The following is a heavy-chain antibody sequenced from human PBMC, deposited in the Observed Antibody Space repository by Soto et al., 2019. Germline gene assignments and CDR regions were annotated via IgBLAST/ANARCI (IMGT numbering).Heavy chain of an antibody. CDR3: ARDLTLRISYNYDSSGYSSGMAV. CDR1: GYTFTSYY. J-gene: IGHJ6*04. CDR2: INPSGGST. D-gene: IGHD3-22*01. Sequence: ASVKVSCKASGYTFTSYYMHWVRQAPGQGLEWMGIINPSGGSTSYAQKFQGRVTMTRDTSTSTVYMELSSLRSEDTAVYYCARDLTLRISYNYDSSGYSSGMAVWAKGPTVPVSS. V-gene: IGHV1-46*01.